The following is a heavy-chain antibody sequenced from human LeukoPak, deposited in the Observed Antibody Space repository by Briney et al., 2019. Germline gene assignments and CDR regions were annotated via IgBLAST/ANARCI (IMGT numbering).Heavy chain of an antibody. CDR2: ISAYNGDT. D-gene: IGHD6-25*01. Sequence: ASVKVSCKASGYTFSSYGFSWVRRAPGQGLEWMGWISAYNGDTKYAQELQGRVTMTTDTSTTTAYMELRSLRSDDTAAYYCARVAERHLDYYFGYWGQGTLVTVSS. CDR3: ARVAERHLDYYFGY. CDR1: GYTFSSYG. V-gene: IGHV1-18*01. J-gene: IGHJ4*02.